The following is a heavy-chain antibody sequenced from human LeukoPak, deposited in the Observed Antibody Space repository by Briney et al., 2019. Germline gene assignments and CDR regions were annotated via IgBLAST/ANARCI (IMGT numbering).Heavy chain of an antibody. V-gene: IGHV3-23*01. CDR1: GFTLSSYV. CDR3: ASQLTGYFDY. CDR2: ISGSGAGT. D-gene: IGHD2-2*01. Sequence: GGSLRLSCAASGFTLSSYVMSWVRQAPGKGLEWVSAISGSGAGTYYADSVKGRFTISRDNSKNTLYLQMNSLRAEDTAVYYCASQLTGYFDYWGQGTLVTVFS. J-gene: IGHJ4*02.